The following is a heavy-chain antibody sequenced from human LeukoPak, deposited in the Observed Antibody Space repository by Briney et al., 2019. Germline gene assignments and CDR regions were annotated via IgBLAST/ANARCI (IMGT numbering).Heavy chain of an antibody. CDR2: IDSSGGTT. D-gene: IGHD3-10*01. CDR1: GFTYSSYG. Sequence: GGSLRLSCVASGFTYSSYGMSWVRQAPGKGLEWVSSIDSSGGTTYCPDSVKGRFTISRDNSKNTLFLQMNSLRAEDTAVYYCAKGSRTSSYEYWGQGTLVTVSS. J-gene: IGHJ4*02. V-gene: IGHV3-23*01. CDR3: AKGSRTSSYEY.